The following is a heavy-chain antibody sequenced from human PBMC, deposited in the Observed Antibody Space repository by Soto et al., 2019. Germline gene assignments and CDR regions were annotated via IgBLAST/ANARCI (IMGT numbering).Heavy chain of an antibody. CDR1: GFTFSSYA. Sequence: GGSLRLSCAASGFTFSSYAMHWVRQAPGKGLEWVAVISYDGNNKYYADSVKGRFTISRDNSKNTLYLQMNSLRAEDTAVYYCARDSTKNYYYYYGMDVLGQGTTVTVSS. CDR2: ISYDGNNK. J-gene: IGHJ6*02. V-gene: IGHV3-30-3*01. D-gene: IGHD2-8*01. CDR3: ARDSTKNYYYYYGMDV.